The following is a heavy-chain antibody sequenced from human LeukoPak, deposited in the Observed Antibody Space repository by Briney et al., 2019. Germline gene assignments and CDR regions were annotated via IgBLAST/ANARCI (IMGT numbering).Heavy chain of an antibody. CDR1: GFTFSNYW. CDR2: IKTDGSEK. J-gene: IGHJ6*02. D-gene: IGHD5/OR15-5a*01. V-gene: IGHV3-7*01. CDR3: ARDVSVSGMDV. Sequence: GGSLRLSCAASGFTFSNYWMSWVRQAPGKGVEGVANIKTDGSEKYYVDSVKGRFTISRDNPKNSLYLQMNSLRAEDTAIYYCARDVSVSGMDVWGQGTTVTVSS.